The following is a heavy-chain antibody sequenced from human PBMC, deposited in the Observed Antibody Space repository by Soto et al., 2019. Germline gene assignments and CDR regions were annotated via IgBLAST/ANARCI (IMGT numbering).Heavy chain of an antibody. CDR3: SSPRHSGKSVDY. Sequence: EVQLVESGGGVFKPGGSLRLTCVASDFAFSNYWMHWFRQAPGKGLEWVGRIKSKTDGGTIDYAAPVEGRFTISRDDSRDTLYLQMNSLKTDDTAVYYCSSPRHSGKSVDYWGQGTLVTVSS. CDR2: IKSKTDGGTI. D-gene: IGHD3-10*01. CDR1: DFAFSNYW. V-gene: IGHV3-15*07. J-gene: IGHJ4*02.